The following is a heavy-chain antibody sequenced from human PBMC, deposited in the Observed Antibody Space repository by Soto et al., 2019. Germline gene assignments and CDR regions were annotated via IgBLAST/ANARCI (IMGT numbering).Heavy chain of an antibody. Sequence: QVQLQESGPGLVKPSQTLSLTCTVSGGSISRGGYYWSWIRQHPGQGLEWIGYIYYSGSTYYNPSLKSRVTISGDTSKNQFSLKLSSVTAADTAVYYCARGVTMVRGVIHTPYFDYWGQGTLVTVSS. J-gene: IGHJ4*02. V-gene: IGHV4-31*03. CDR1: GGSISRGGYY. CDR2: IYYSGST. D-gene: IGHD3-10*01. CDR3: ARGVTMVRGVIHTPYFDY.